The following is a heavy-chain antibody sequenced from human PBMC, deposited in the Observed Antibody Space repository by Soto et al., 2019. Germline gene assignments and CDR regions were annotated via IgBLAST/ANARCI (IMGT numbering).Heavy chain of an antibody. D-gene: IGHD3-22*01. V-gene: IGHV3-30*18. CDR3: AKAPDSSGYRPLDY. CDR1: GFTFSSYG. Sequence: LRLSCAASGFTFSSYGMHWVRQAPGKGLEWVAVISYDGSNKYYADSVKGRFTISRDNSKNTLYLQMNSLRAEDMAVYYCAKAPDSSGYRPLDYRGQGTLVTVSS. CDR2: ISYDGSNK. J-gene: IGHJ4*02.